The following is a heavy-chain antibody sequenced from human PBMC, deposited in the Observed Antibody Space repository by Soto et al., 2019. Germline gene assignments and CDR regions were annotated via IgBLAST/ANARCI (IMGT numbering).Heavy chain of an antibody. CDR3: AGSPTYYGMDV. CDR1: GGTFSSYA. J-gene: IGHJ6*02. V-gene: IGHV1-69*05. Sequence: GASVKVSCKASGGTFSSYAISWVRQAPGQGLEWMGGIIPIFGTANYAQKFQGRVTITRDTSASTAYMELSSLRSEDTAVYYCAGSPTYYGMDVWGQGTTVTVSS. D-gene: IGHD2-15*01. CDR2: IIPIFGTA.